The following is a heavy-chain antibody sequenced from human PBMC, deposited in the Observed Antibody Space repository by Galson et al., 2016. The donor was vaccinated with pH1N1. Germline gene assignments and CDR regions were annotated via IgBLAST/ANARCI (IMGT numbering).Heavy chain of an antibody. D-gene: IGHD4-23*01. V-gene: IGHV4-38-2*02. CDR3: ATYRGSVVDAFEI. CDR2: IYHSGST. Sequence: LSLTCTVTGYSISSGYYWGWIRQPPGKGLEWIGSIYHSGSTYYNPSLKSRVTISADTSKNQVSLKLRSVTAADTAVYYCATYRGSVVDAFEIWGQGTMVTVSS. CDR1: GYSISSGYY. J-gene: IGHJ3*02.